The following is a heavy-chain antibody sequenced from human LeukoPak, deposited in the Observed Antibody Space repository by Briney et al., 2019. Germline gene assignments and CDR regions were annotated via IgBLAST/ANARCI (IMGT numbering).Heavy chain of an antibody. V-gene: IGHV1-3*01. CDR3: ARDLDVGATYEFYYYYYMDV. Sequence: GASVKVSCKASGYTFTSYAMHWVRQAPGQRLEWMGWINAGNGNTKYSQKFQGRVTITRDTFASTAYMELSSLRSEDTAVYYCARDLDVGATYEFYYYYYMDVWGKGTTVTVSS. CDR1: GYTFTSYA. CDR2: INAGNGNT. J-gene: IGHJ6*03. D-gene: IGHD1-26*01.